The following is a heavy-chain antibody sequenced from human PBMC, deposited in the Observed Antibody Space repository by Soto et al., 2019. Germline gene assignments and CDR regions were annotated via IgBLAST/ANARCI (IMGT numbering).Heavy chain of an antibody. CDR3: ARGGPSPLHYYYGMDV. V-gene: IGHV1-69*02. CDR2: IIPILGIA. Sequence: SVKVSCKASGGTFSSYTISWVRQAPGQGLEWMGRIIPILGIANYAQKFQGRVTITADKSTSTAYMELSSLRSEDTAVYYCARGGPSPLHYYYGMDVWGQGTTVTVSS. D-gene: IGHD6-6*01. CDR1: GGTFSSYT. J-gene: IGHJ6*02.